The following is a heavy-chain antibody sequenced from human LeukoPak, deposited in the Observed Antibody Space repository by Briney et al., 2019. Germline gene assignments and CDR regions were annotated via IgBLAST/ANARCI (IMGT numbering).Heavy chain of an antibody. CDR1: GGSFSGYY. J-gene: IGHJ3*02. D-gene: IGHD6-13*01. V-gene: IGHV4-34*01. CDR3: ARRPRRGYSKLSWAFDI. CDR2: INHSGST. Sequence: SETLSLTCAVYGGSFSGYYWSWIRQSPGKGLDWIGEINHSGSTNYNPSLKSRVTISVDTSKNQFSLKLSSVTAADTAVYYCARRPRRGYSKLSWAFDIWDQGTMVTVSS.